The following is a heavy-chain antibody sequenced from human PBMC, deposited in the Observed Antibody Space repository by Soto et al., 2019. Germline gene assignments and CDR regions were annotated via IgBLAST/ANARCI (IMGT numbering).Heavy chain of an antibody. V-gene: IGHV4-61*01. CDR2: IYYSGST. CDR3: ARLIPRRYFDY. J-gene: IGHJ4*02. CDR1: GGSVSSGSNY. Sequence: PSETLSLTCTVSGGSVSSGSNYWSWIRQPPGKGLEWIGYIYYSGSTNYNPSLKSRVTISVDTSKNQFSLKLSSVTAADTAVYYCARLIPRRYFDYWGQGTLVTVSS.